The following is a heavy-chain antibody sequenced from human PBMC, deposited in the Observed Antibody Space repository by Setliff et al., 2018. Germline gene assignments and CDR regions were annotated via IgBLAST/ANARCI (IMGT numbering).Heavy chain of an antibody. CDR2: INHSGTT. Sequence: PSETLSLTCTVYGVSFSDYYWGWVRQSPGKGLDWIGEINHSGTTNYDPSLEGRISISVDTSKRQFSLKLSSVTAADMAVYYCARLPRTVTHFDYWGQGALVTVSS. CDR3: ARLPRTVTHFDY. D-gene: IGHD4-17*01. CDR1: GVSFSDYY. V-gene: IGHV4-34*01. J-gene: IGHJ4*02.